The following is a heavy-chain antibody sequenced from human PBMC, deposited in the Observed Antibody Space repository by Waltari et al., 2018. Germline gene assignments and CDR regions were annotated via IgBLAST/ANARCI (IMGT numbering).Heavy chain of an antibody. J-gene: IGHJ5*02. Sequence: QVQLVQSGAEVKKPGASVKVSCKASGYNFTSYDINWVRQATGQGLEWMGLMNPNSVNTGYAQKFQGRVAMTRNTSISTAYMGLSSLRSEDTAVYYCARGTDSNLPGNWWFDPWGQGTLVTVSS. CDR1: GYNFTSYD. V-gene: IGHV1-8*02. CDR3: ARGTDSNLPGNWWFDP. CDR2: MNPNSVNT. D-gene: IGHD4-4*01.